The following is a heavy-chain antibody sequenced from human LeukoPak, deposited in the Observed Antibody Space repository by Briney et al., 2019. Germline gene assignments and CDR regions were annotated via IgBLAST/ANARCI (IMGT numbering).Heavy chain of an antibody. J-gene: IGHJ4*02. Sequence: GGSLRLSCAASGFTFSSYAMSWVRQAPGKGLEWVGFIRSKAYGGTTEYAASVKGRFTISRDDSKSIAYLQVNSLKTEDTAVYYCTGDVSGDRVPTILFDYWGQGTLVTVSS. CDR3: TGDVSGDRVPTILFDY. CDR2: IRSKAYGGTT. CDR1: GFTFSSYA. V-gene: IGHV3-49*04. D-gene: IGHD5-12*01.